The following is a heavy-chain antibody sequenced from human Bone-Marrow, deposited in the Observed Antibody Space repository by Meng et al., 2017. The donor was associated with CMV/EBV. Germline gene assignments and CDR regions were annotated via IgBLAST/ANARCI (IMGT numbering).Heavy chain of an antibody. V-gene: IGHV1-8*02. CDR1: KYTLIDDH. CDR3: ARETGSKDFDY. Sequence: ASVKVSCKTSKYTLIDDHMHWVRQAPGQGLEWMAWVNPTSGNTGYAQKFQGRVIMTRNTSISTAYMELSSLRSEDTAVYYCARETGSKDFDYWGQGTLVTVPS. D-gene: IGHD1-1*01. J-gene: IGHJ4*02. CDR2: VNPTSGNT.